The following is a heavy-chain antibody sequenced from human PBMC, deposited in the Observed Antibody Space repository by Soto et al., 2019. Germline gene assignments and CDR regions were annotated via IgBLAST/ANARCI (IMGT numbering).Heavy chain of an antibody. CDR1: GYTFTSYD. V-gene: IGHV1-8*01. CDR2: MNPNSGNT. D-gene: IGHD3-3*01. J-gene: IGHJ3*02. CDR3: ARHTYDFWSGYLKDAFDI. Sequence: QVQLVQSGAEVKKPGASVKVSCKASGYTFTSYDINWVRQATGQGLEWMGWMNPNSGNTGYAQKFQGRVTMTRNTSISTAYMELSSLRSEDTAVYYCARHTYDFWSGYLKDAFDIWGQGTMVTVSS.